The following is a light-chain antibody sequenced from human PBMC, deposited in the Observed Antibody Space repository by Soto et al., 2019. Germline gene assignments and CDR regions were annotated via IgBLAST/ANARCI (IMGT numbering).Light chain of an antibody. J-gene: IGLJ3*02. CDR2: EVN. V-gene: IGLV2-23*02. CDR3: CSYAGTTSWV. CDR1: SRDVGSHNF. Sequence: QSALTQPASVSGSPGQSITISCTGTSRDVGSHNFVSWYQQRPGKAPKLMIFEVNKRPSGVSSRFSASKSGNTASLTISGVQAEDEADYYCCSYAGTTSWVFGGGTKLTVL.